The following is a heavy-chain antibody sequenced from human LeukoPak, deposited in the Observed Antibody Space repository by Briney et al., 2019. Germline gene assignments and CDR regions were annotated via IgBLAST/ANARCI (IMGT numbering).Heavy chain of an antibody. Sequence: SETLSLTCTVSGDSVTTTNFYWGWIRQAPGQGLEWIGSLYYGVNTYYKPSLKSRVTISVDTSLNQFSLILTSVTAADTGVYYCARLRVQQLASSYYMDVWGKGTTVTVSS. CDR2: LYYGVNT. V-gene: IGHV4-39*01. CDR3: ARLRVQQLASSYYMDV. D-gene: IGHD6-13*01. CDR1: GDSVTTTNFY. J-gene: IGHJ6*03.